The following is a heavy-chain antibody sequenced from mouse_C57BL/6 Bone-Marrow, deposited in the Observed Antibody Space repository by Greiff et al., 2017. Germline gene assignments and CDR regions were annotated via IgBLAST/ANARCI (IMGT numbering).Heavy chain of an antibody. V-gene: IGHV5-9*01. Sequence: EVKLVESGGGLVKPGGSLKLSCAASGFTFSSYTMSWVRQTPEKRLEWVATISGGGGNTYYPDSVKGRFTISRDNAKNTLYLQMSSLRSEDTALYYCARRAAQATPFAYWGQGTLVTVSA. J-gene: IGHJ3*01. CDR1: GFTFSSYT. CDR3: ARRAAQATPFAY. D-gene: IGHD3-2*02. CDR2: ISGGGGNT.